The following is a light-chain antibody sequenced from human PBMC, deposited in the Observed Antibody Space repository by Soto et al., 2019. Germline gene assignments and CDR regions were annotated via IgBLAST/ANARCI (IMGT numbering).Light chain of an antibody. J-gene: IGKJ5*01. CDR1: QSISIH. CDR2: SAS. Sequence: DIQLTQSPSSLSASVGDRATLTCRASQSISIHLNWYKQKPGKAPNLLIQSASTLPTGVPARCRGSGSGTDFALTISSLEPEDFAAYYCQQCRSYPKTFGQGTRLDIK. CDR3: QQCRSYPKT. V-gene: IGKV1-39*01.